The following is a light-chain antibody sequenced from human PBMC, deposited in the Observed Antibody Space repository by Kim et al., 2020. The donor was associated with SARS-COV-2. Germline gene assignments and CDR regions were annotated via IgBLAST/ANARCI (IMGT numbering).Light chain of an antibody. CDR3: ASWDDSLV. CDR1: SSNLGSDY. Sequence: GTPGQRVTSSCSGSSSNLGSDYVYWYQQFPGTAPKLLIYKNNQRPSGVPDRFSGSKSGTSASLAISGLRSEDEADYYCASWDDSLVFGGGTKVTVL. CDR2: KNN. J-gene: IGLJ2*01. V-gene: IGLV1-47*01.